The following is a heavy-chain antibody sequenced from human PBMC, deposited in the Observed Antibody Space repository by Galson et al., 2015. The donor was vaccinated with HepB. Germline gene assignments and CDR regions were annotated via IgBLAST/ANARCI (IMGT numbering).Heavy chain of an antibody. V-gene: IGHV3-23*01. CDR3: AKVFPEKTDGWYRQALYYFDS. Sequence: SLRLSCAASGFTFSYYAMTWARQAPGKGLEWISAITPSGDNTYSADSMKGRSTISRDNSRNTLFLQMNSPRADDTAIYFCAKVFPEKTDGWYRQALYYFDSWGQGTRVTVSS. CDR1: GFTFSYYA. CDR2: ITPSGDNT. D-gene: IGHD6-19*01. J-gene: IGHJ4*02.